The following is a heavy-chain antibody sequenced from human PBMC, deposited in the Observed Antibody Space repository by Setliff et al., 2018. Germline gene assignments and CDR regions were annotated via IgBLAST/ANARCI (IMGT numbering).Heavy chain of an antibody. CDR1: GYTFTSYG. CDR2: ISAYNGNT. J-gene: IGHJ5*02. Sequence: ASVKVSCKASGYTFTSYGISWVRQAPGQGLEWMGWISAYNGNTNYAQKLQGRVTMTTDTSTSTAYMELRSLRSDDTAVYYCARDPFLYCSSTSCSPHWFDPWGQGTLVTVSS. CDR3: ARDPFLYCSSTSCSPHWFDP. D-gene: IGHD2-2*01. V-gene: IGHV1-18*01.